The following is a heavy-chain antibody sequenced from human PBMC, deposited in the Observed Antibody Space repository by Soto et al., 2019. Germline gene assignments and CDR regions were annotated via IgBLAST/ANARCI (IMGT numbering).Heavy chain of an antibody. V-gene: IGHV3-74*01. J-gene: IGHJ4*02. D-gene: IGHD3-22*01. CDR3: ARDPGTGYYGSSGYYYD. CDR1: GFTLSSYW. CDR2: INSDGSST. Sequence: PGGSLRLSCAASGFTLSSYWMHWVRQPPGKGLVWVSRINSDGSSTSYADSVKGRFTISRDNAKNTLYLQLNSLRAEDTAIYYCARDPGTGYYGSSGYYYDWGQGTLVTVSS.